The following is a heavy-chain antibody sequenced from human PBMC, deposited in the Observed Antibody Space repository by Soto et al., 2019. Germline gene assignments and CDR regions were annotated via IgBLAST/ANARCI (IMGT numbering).Heavy chain of an antibody. CDR3: ARLGVPYYDILTGKTIDY. Sequence: SLRLSCAASGFTFSSYGIHWVRQAPGKGLEWVAVISYDGSNKYYADSVKGRFTISRDNSKNTLYLQMNSLRAEDTAVYYCARLGVPYYDILTGKTIDYWGQGTLVTVSS. J-gene: IGHJ4*02. D-gene: IGHD3-9*01. V-gene: IGHV3-30*19. CDR1: GFTFSSYG. CDR2: ISYDGSNK.